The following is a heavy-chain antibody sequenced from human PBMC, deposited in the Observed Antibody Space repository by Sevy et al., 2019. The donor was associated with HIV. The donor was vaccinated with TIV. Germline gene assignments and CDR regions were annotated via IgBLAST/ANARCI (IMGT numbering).Heavy chain of an antibody. CDR1: GGSISSGGYY. CDR3: ARGGITMVRGVIDY. D-gene: IGHD3-10*01. Sequence: SETLSLTCTVSGGSISSGGYYWSWIRQHPGKGLEWIGYIYYSGSTYYNPSLKSRVTISVDTSKNQFSLKLSSVTAADTAVYYCARGGITMVRGVIDYWGQGTLVTVSS. V-gene: IGHV4-31*03. CDR2: IYYSGST. J-gene: IGHJ4*02.